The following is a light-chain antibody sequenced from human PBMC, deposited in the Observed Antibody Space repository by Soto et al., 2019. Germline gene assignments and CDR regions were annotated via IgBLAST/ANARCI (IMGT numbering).Light chain of an antibody. Sequence: EMALPQSQATGSVVQVERAALSCGASQSVSSNLAWYQQKPGQAPRLLIYGASTRATGIPARFSGSGSGTEFTLTLRSLQSEDFAVYYCQQYNNWPRTFGQGTKVDIK. CDR3: QQYNNWPRT. CDR2: GAS. CDR1: QSVSSN. J-gene: IGKJ1*01. V-gene: IGKV3-15*01.